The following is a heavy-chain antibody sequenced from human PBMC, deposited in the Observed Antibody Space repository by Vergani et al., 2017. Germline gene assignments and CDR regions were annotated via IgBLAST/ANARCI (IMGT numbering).Heavy chain of an antibody. CDR2: VNQEGSEK. D-gene: IGHD3-10*01. Sequence: EGQLVESGGDWVQRGGSLRLSCAASGFISSSYWLSWVGPAPGKGLEWVANVNQEGSEKYYVDSVRGRFTISRDNAKNSIYLQMNSLSAEDTAVYFCLRVPRIRRGSVNYAINNYHAIDVWGQGTTVTVSS. CDR1: GFISSSYW. V-gene: IGHV3-7*01. CDR3: LRVPRIRRGSVNYAINNYHAIDV. J-gene: IGHJ6*02.